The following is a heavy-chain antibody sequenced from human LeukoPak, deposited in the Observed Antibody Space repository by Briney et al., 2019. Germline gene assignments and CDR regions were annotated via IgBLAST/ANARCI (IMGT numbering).Heavy chain of an antibody. Sequence: SETLSLTCAVYGGSFSGYYWSWIRQPPGKGLEWIGEINHSGSTNYNPSLKSRVTISVDTSKNQFSLKLSSVTAADTAVYYCARAGPNIVVVPAAINGDYWGQGTLVTVSS. V-gene: IGHV4-34*01. D-gene: IGHD2-2*02. CDR2: INHSGST. CDR1: GGSFSGYY. CDR3: ARAGPNIVVVPAAINGDY. J-gene: IGHJ4*02.